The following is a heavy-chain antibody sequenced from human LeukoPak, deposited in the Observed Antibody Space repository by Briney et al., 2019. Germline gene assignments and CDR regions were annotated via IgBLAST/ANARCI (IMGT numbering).Heavy chain of an antibody. J-gene: IGHJ4*02. CDR3: ARDHTALPGIVATINRAEVGAPSHFDY. CDR1: GFTFSSYG. D-gene: IGHD5-12*01. CDR2: IRYDGSNK. Sequence: GRSLRLSCAASGFTFSSYGMHWVRQAPGKGLEWVAVIRYDGSNKYYADSVKGRFTISRDNSKNTLYLQMNSLRAEDTAVYYCARDHTALPGIVATINRAEVGAPSHFDYWGQGTLVTVSS. V-gene: IGHV3-33*01.